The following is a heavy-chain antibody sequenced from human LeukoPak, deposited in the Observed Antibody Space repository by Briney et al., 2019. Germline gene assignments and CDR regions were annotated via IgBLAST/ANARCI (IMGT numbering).Heavy chain of an antibody. Sequence: ASVKVSCKASGYTFTSYGISWGRQAPGQGVERMGWISAYKGNTNYAQKLQGRVTMTTDTSTSTAYMELRSLRSDDTAVYYCASVYCSSTSCPRGDYYYGMDVWGQGTTVTVSS. CDR2: ISAYKGNT. J-gene: IGHJ6*02. V-gene: IGHV1-18*01. CDR3: ASVYCSSTSCPRGDYYYGMDV. D-gene: IGHD2-2*01. CDR1: GYTFTSYG.